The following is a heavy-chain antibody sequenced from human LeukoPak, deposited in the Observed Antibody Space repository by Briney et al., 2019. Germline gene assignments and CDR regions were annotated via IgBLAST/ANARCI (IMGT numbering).Heavy chain of an antibody. J-gene: IGHJ5*02. CDR3: AKVLQSATITPEDTLSPNWFDP. V-gene: IGHV3-30*18. CDR1: GFTFSNYG. Sequence: GGSLRLSCAASGFTFSNYGMHWVRQAPGKGLEWVAIISYDGSNKFYADSVQGRFTISRDNSKNTLYLQMNSLRAEDTAVYYCAKVLQSATITPEDTLSPNWFDPWGQGTLVTVSS. D-gene: IGHD4-23*01. CDR2: ISYDGSNK.